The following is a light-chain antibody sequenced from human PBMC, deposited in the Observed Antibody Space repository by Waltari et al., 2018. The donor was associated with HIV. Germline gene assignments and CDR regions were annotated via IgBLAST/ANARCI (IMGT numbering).Light chain of an antibody. CDR2: GTS. V-gene: IGKV1-9*01. Sequence: FQLTQSPSSLSPSASDRGIITCRASLGVSGYVAWYQQKPGKTPKLLIYGTSILHGGVPSRFTGRGSGTEFTLTINRLQPEDSATYYCKPLRTFGQGTNVEIK. CDR1: LGVSGY. J-gene: IGKJ1*01. CDR3: KPLRT.